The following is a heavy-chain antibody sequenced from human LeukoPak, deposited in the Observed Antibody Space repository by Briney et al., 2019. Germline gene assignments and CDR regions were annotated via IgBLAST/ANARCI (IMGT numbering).Heavy chain of an antibody. CDR3: ARVDAGMYYDSSGLEWFDP. CDR1: GGSISSYY. V-gene: IGHV4-4*07. D-gene: IGHD3-22*01. J-gene: IGHJ5*02. CDR2: IYTSGST. Sequence: SETLSLTCTVSGGSISSYYWSWIRQRAGQGLEWIVRIYTSGSTNYNPSLKSRVTMSVDTSKNQFSLKLSSVTAADTAVYYCARVDAGMYYDSSGLEWFDPWGQGTLVTVSS.